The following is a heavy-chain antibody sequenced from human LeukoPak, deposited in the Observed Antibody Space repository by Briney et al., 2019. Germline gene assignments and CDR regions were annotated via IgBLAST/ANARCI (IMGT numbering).Heavy chain of an antibody. Sequence: GGSLRLSCAASGLSFSSFAMSWVRQGPARGLEWVSSIKGNGETSYAESVMGRFTLSSDSSRNTEHFLLNNMRVEDTARYYCAKASWVSSTDAGRWGQGTLGTVSS. CDR1: GLSFSSFA. CDR2: IKGNGET. J-gene: IGHJ1*01. D-gene: IGHD3-16*01. V-gene: IGHV3-23*01. CDR3: AKASWVSSTDAGR.